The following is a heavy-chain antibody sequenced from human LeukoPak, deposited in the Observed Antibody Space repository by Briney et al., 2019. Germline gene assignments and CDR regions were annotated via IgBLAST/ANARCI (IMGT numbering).Heavy chain of an antibody. CDR2: ISSSSSYI. CDR1: GSTFSSFA. D-gene: IGHD3-10*01. J-gene: IGHJ4*02. CDR3: ARDPMVRGVLLED. V-gene: IGHV3-21*01. Sequence: GASLRLSCGASGSTFSSFAMSWVRQPPGKGREWVSSISSSSSYIYYEDSVQGRLNISRDNAKNSLYLQMNSVRAEDTAVYYCARDPMVRGVLLEDWGQGTLVTVSS.